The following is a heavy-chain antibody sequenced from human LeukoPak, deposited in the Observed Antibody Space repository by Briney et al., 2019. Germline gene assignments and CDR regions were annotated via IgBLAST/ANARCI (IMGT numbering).Heavy chain of an antibody. CDR3: ARAPDYGPPNFDY. J-gene: IGHJ4*02. V-gene: IGHV4-34*01. CDR1: GGSFSGYY. Sequence: PSETLSLTCAVYGGSFSGYYWSWIRQPPGKGLEWIGEINHGGSTNYNPSLKSRVTISVDTSKNQFSLKLSSVTAADTAVYYCARAPDYGPPNFDYWGQGTLVTVSS. D-gene: IGHD4/OR15-4a*01. CDR2: INHGGST.